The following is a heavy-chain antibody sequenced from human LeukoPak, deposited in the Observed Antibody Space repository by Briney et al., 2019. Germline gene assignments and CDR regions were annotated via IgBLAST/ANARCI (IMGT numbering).Heavy chain of an antibody. D-gene: IGHD3-22*01. Sequence: GASVKVSCKASGYTFTGYYMHWVRQAPGQGLEWMGWINPNSGGTNYAQKFQGRVTMTRDTSISTAYMELSRLRSDDTAVYYCARDGNYYDSSGYYYFDYWGQGTLVTVSS. CDR3: ARDGNYYDSSGYYYFDY. CDR2: INPNSGGT. J-gene: IGHJ4*02. V-gene: IGHV1-2*02. CDR1: GYTFTGYY.